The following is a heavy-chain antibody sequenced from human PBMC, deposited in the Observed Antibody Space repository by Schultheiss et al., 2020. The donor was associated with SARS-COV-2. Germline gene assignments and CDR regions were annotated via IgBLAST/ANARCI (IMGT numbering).Heavy chain of an antibody. V-gene: IGHV3-30*04. D-gene: IGHD6-19*01. CDR1: GFTFDDYA. CDR2: ISYDGSNK. J-gene: IGHJ4*02. CDR3: ARTGSGWYGGFDY. Sequence: GGSLRLSCAASGFTFDDYAMHWVRQAPGKGLEWVAVISYDGSNKYYADSVKGRFTISRDNSKNTLYVQMNSLRIEDTAVYYCARTGSGWYGGFDYWGQGTLVTVSS.